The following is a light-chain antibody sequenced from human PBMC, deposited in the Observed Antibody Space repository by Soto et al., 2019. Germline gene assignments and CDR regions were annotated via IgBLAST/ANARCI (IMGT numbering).Light chain of an antibody. J-gene: IGLJ2*01. Sequence: QLVLTQSPSASASLGASVKLTCTLSSGHSSYAIAWHQQQPEKGPRYLMKLNSDGSHNKGDGSPDRFSGSSSGAERYLTISSLQSEDEADYYCQTWGTGIVLFGGGTKLTVL. CDR1: SGHSSYA. V-gene: IGLV4-69*01. CDR3: QTWGTGIVL. CDR2: LNSDGSH.